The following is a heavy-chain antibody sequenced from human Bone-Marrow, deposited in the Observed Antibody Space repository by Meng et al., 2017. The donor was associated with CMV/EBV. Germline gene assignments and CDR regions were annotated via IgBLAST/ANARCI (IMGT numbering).Heavy chain of an antibody. V-gene: IGHV3-20*04. CDR1: GFTVSSNY. J-gene: IGHJ4*02. CDR3: ARDRLAVAVRYFDY. Sequence: GESLKISCAASGFTVSSNYMSWVRQAPGKGLEWVSGINWNGGSTGYADSVKGRFTISRDNAKNSLYLQMNSLRAEDTALYYCARDRLAVAVRYFDYWGQGTLVTVSS. CDR2: INWNGGST. D-gene: IGHD6-19*01.